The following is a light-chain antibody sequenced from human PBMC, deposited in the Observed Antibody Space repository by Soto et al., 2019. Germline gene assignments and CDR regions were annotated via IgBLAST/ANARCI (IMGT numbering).Light chain of an antibody. V-gene: IGLV2-14*01. CDR1: SSDVGGYKY. Sequence: QSALTQPASVSGSPGQSITISCTGTSSDVGGYKYVSWYQHHPGKGPKLMLYDVSNQPSGVSNRFSGSKSGNTASLTISGLQAEDEADYYCSSYTSSTTYVFGTGTKLTVL. CDR2: DVS. CDR3: SSYTSSTTYV. J-gene: IGLJ1*01.